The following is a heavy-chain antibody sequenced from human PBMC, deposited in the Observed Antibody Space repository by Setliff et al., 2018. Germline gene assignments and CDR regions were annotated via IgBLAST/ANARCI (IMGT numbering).Heavy chain of an antibody. CDR1: GGSISSGNYY. J-gene: IGHJ6*03. CDR2: IYYSGST. Sequence: SETLSLTCRVSGGSISSGNYYWGLIRQPPGKRLEWVATIYYSGSTYSNPSLKSRLIISVDAPDNQFSVKLSSVTAADTAVYYCARHKSNGSGSYPSLYMDVWGKGIMVTAP. D-gene: IGHD3-10*01. V-gene: IGHV4-39*01. CDR3: ARHKSNGSGSYPSLYMDV.